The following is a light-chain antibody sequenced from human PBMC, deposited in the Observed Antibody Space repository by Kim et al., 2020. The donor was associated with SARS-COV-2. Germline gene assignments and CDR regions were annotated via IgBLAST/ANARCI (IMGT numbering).Light chain of an antibody. CDR3: QQYDSPAIT. Sequence: DIVLTQSPGTLSLSPGETATLSCRASQSFSASYLAWYQQKADLPPRLLIHGASTRVTGIPDRFSGSGSGTDFTLTISRLEPEDSAVYYCQQYDSPAITFGQGTRLEIK. CDR1: QSFSASY. CDR2: GAS. V-gene: IGKV3-20*01. J-gene: IGKJ5*01.